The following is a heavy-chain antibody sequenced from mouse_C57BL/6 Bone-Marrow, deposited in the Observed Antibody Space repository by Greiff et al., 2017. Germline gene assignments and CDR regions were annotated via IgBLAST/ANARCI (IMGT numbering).Heavy chain of an antibody. Sequence: VQLQQPGAELVKPGASVTLSCKASGYTFTSYWMHWVKQRPGQGLEWIGMIHPNSGSTNYNEKFKSKATLTVDKSSSTAYMQHSSLTSEDSAVYYCARCRGGAMDYWGQGTSVTVSS. V-gene: IGHV1-64*01. CDR3: ARCRGGAMDY. CDR2: IHPNSGST. D-gene: IGHD3-1*01. J-gene: IGHJ4*01. CDR1: GYTFTSYW.